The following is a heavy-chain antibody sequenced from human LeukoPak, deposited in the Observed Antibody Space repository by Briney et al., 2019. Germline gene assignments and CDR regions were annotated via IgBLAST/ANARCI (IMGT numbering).Heavy chain of an antibody. CDR3: ARGGGYAGRENYYGMDV. CDR1: GYTFTSYD. V-gene: IGHV1-8*01. CDR2: MNPNGGNT. D-gene: IGHD5-12*01. Sequence: GASVKVSCKASGYTFTSYDINWVRQATGQGLEWMGWMNPNGGNTGYAQKFQGRVTMTRNTFISTAYMELSSLRSEDTAVYYCARGGGYAGRENYYGMDVWGQGTTVTVSS. J-gene: IGHJ6*02.